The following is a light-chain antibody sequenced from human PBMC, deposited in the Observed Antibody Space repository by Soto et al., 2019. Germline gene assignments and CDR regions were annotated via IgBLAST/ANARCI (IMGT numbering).Light chain of an antibody. Sequence: QSVLTQPASVSGSPGQSITISCTGTSSDVGGYNYVSWYQQHPGKAPKLMIYEVSNRPSGVSSRFSGSKSGNTASLTISWLQAEDEADYYCNSYTSASTYVFGTGTKLTVL. CDR1: SSDVGGYNY. V-gene: IGLV2-14*01. CDR3: NSYTSASTYV. CDR2: EVS. J-gene: IGLJ1*01.